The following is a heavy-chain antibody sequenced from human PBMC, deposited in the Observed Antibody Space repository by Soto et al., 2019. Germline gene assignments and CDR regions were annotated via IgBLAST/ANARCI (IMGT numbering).Heavy chain of an antibody. D-gene: IGHD2-2*02. CDR1: GYSFTSYW. CDR3: ARQGYCSTTACYTVDY. CDR2: IYPGDSHT. Sequence: GESLKISCKGSGYSFTSYWIGWVRQMPGKGLEWMGIIYPGDSHTKYSPSFQGQVTISADKSISTAYLPWSGLKASDTAIYYCARQGYCSTTACYTVDYWGQGTLVTVSS. J-gene: IGHJ4*02. V-gene: IGHV5-51*01.